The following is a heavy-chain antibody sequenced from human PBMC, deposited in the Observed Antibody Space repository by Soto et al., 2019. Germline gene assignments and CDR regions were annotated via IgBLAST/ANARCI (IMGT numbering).Heavy chain of an antibody. V-gene: IGHV1-69*01. CDR3: ERVNGSSSHNWFDP. Sequence: QVQLVQSGAEVKKPGSSVKVSCKAAGGTFSSYAISWVRQAPGQGLEWMGGIIPIFGTANYAQKFQGRVTITADESTSTASMELRSLRSEDTAVYYCERVNGSSSHNWFDPCGQGKLVTDS. CDR1: GGTFSSYA. J-gene: IGHJ5*02. CDR2: IIPIFGTA. D-gene: IGHD6-13*01.